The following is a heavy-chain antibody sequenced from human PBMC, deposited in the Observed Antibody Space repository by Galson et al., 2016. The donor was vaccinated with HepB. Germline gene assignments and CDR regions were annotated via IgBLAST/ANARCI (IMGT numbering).Heavy chain of an antibody. V-gene: IGHV3-33*01. Sequence: SLRLSCAASGFTFSSYALHWVRQAPGKGLEWVAVIWYDGSNKYYADSVKGRFTISRDNSKNTLYLQMNSLRAEDTAVYYCARQGGHNWNLRSGGFDYWGQGTLVTVSS. J-gene: IGHJ4*02. CDR1: GFTFSSYA. CDR2: IWYDGSNK. D-gene: IGHD1-20*01. CDR3: ARQGGHNWNLRSGGFDY.